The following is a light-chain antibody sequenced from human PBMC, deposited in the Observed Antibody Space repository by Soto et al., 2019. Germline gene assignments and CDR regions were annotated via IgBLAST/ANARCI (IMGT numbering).Light chain of an antibody. J-gene: IGKJ4*01. CDR1: QSVRSDY. CDR2: GVS. V-gene: IGKV3-20*01. CDR3: QQYGNSPLT. Sequence: EIVVTQSPGTLSLSPGERSTLSCRASQSVRSDYFAWYQQKPGQAPRVIIFGVSTRATGIPDRFSGSGSGTDFTLSISRXEPEDFALYYCQQYGNSPLTFGGGTKVDIK.